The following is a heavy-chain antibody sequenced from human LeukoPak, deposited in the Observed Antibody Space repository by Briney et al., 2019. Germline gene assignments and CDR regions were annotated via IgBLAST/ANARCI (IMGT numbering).Heavy chain of an antibody. D-gene: IGHD3-22*01. CDR3: ARVDRGDSSGYFLDWGYYYFDY. Sequence: PSETLSLTCTVSGDSISSSNCYWGWIRQPPGKGLEWFGSIYHSGSTYYNPSLKSRVTISVDTSKNQFSLKLSSVTAADTAVYYCARVDRGDSSGYFLDWGYYYFDYWGQGTLVTVSS. CDR2: IYHSGST. V-gene: IGHV4-39*07. CDR1: GDSISSSNCY. J-gene: IGHJ4*02.